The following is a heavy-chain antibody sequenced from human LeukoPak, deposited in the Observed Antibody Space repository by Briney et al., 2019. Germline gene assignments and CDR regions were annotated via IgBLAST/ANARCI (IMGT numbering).Heavy chain of an antibody. V-gene: IGHV4-59*01. J-gene: IGHJ5*02. CDR2: IYYSGST. CDR1: GGSISSYY. CDR3: ARSIAAASGNWFDP. D-gene: IGHD6-13*01. Sequence: PSETLSLACTVSGGSISSYYWSWIRQPPGKGLEWIGYIYYSGSTNYNPSPKSRVTISVDTSKNQFSLKLSSVTAADTAVYYCARSIAAASGNWFDPWGQGTLVTVSS.